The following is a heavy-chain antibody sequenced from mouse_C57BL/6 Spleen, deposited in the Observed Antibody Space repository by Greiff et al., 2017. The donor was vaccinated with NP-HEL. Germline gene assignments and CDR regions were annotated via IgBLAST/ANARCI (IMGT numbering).Heavy chain of an antibody. D-gene: IGHD2-4*01. V-gene: IGHV1-7*01. Sequence: QVHVKQSGAELAKPGASVKLSCKASGYTFTSYWMHWVKQRPGQGLEWIGYINPSSGYTKYNQKFKDKATLTADKSSSTAYMQLSSLTYEDSAVYYCAKGDYDGYYAMDYWGQGTSVTVSS. CDR3: AKGDYDGYYAMDY. J-gene: IGHJ4*01. CDR1: GYTFTSYW. CDR2: INPSSGYT.